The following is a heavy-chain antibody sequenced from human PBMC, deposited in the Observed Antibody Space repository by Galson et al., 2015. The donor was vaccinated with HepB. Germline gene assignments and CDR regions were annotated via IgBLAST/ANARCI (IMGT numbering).Heavy chain of an antibody. V-gene: IGHV3-21*01. CDR3: ARENLNEHYYGLGSSSDY. J-gene: IGHJ4*02. Sequence: SLRLSCAASGFTFSSYSMHWVRQAPGKGLEWVSSISSSSSYIYYADSVKGRFTISRDNAKNSLYLQMNSLRAEDTAVYYCARENLNEHYYGLGSSSDYWGQGTLVTVSS. D-gene: IGHD3-10*01. CDR1: GFTFSSYS. CDR2: ISSSSSYI.